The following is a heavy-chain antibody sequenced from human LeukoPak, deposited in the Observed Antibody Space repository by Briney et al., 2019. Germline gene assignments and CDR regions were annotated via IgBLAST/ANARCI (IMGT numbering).Heavy chain of an antibody. V-gene: IGHV5-10-1*01. CDR3: ARLSRPTVVADFDY. D-gene: IGHD4-23*01. Sequence: GESLRISCEGSGYSFPSYWISWVRQMPGKGLEWMGRIDPSDSYTNYSPSFQGHVTMSADKSISTAYLQWSSLEASDTAMYYCARLSRPTVVADFDYWGQGTLVTVSS. CDR1: GYSFPSYW. CDR2: IDPSDSYT. J-gene: IGHJ4*02.